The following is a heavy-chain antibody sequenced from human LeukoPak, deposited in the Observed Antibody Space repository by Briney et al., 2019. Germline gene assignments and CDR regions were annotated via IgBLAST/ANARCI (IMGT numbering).Heavy chain of an antibody. Sequence: GESLKISCKGSGYSFTSYWIGWVRQIPGKGLEWMGIIYPGDSDTRYSPSFQGQVTISADKSISTAYLQWSSLKASDTAMYYCARPRRGYNLMDDGLWVDYWGQGTLVTVSS. CDR2: IYPGDSDT. D-gene: IGHD5-24*01. CDR3: ARPRRGYNLMDDGLWVDY. CDR1: GYSFTSYW. J-gene: IGHJ4*02. V-gene: IGHV5-51*01.